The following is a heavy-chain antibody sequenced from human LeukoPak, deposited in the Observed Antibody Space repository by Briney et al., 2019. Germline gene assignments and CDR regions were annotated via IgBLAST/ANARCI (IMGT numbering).Heavy chain of an antibody. D-gene: IGHD1-1*01. V-gene: IGHV3-64D*06. CDR1: GFTFSSYA. CDR2: ISSNGGST. Sequence: PGGSLRLSCSASGFTFSSYAVHWVRQAPGKGLEYVSAISSNGGSTYYADSVKGRFTISRDNSKNTLYLQMSSLRAEDTAVYYCVKLTTTGTTKVDYWGQGTLVTVSS. J-gene: IGHJ4*02. CDR3: VKLTTTGTTKVDY.